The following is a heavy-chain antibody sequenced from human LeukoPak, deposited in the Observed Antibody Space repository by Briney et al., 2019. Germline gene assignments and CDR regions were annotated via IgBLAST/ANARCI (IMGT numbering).Heavy chain of an antibody. V-gene: IGHV3-23*01. J-gene: IGHJ4*02. D-gene: IGHD3-16*02. Sequence: GGSLRLSCAASGFTFSSYWMSWVRQAPGKGLEWVSAISGSGGSTYYADSVKGRFTISRDNSKNTLYLQMNSLRAEDTAVYYCAKDRMITFGGVIVPPFDYWGQGTLVTVSS. CDR1: GFTFSSYW. CDR3: AKDRMITFGGVIVPPFDY. CDR2: ISGSGGST.